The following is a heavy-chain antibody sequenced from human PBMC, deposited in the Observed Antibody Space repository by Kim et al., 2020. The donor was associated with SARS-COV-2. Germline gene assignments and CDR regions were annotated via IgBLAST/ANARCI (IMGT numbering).Heavy chain of an antibody. CDR3: ARHMGYCSGGSCYEDAIDI. CDR1: GGSISSSSYY. J-gene: IGHJ3*02. CDR2: IYYSGST. Sequence: SETLSLTCTVSGGSISSSSYYWGWIRQPPGKGLEWIGSIYYSGSTYYNPSLKSRVTISVDTSKNQFSLKLSSVTAADTAVYYCARHMGYCSGGSCYEDAIDIWGQGTMVTVSS. V-gene: IGHV4-39*01. D-gene: IGHD2-15*01.